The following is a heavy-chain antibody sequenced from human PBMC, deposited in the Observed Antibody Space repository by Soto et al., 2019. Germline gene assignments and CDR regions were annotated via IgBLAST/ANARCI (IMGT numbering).Heavy chain of an antibody. J-gene: IGHJ3*02. CDR1: GFTFSSYA. V-gene: IGHV3-23*01. CDR3: ARVDYGGNSPFDI. D-gene: IGHD4-17*01. Sequence: EVQLLESGGGLVQPGGSLRLSCAASGFTFSSYAMSWVRQAPGKGLEWVSAISGSGGSTYYADSVKGRFTISRDNAKNSLYLQMNSLRAEDTAVYYCARVDYGGNSPFDIWGQGTMVTVSS. CDR2: ISGSGGST.